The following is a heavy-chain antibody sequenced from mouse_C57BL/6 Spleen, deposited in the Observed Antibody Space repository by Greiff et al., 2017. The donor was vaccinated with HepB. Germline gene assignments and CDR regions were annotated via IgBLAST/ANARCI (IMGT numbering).Heavy chain of an antibody. CDR3: RRRGFDY. CDR2: ILPGSGST. V-gene: IGHV1-9*01. CDR1: GYTFTGYW. J-gene: IGHJ2*01. Sequence: VQLVESGAELMKPGASVKLSCKATGYTFTGYWIEWVTQRPGHGLEWIGVILPGSGSTNYNEKFKGKATFTADTSSNTADMQLSSRTTGDTAIYYCRRRGFDYWGQGTTLTVSS.